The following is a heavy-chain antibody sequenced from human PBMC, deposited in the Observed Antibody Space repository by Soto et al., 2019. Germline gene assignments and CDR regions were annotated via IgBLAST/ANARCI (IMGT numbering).Heavy chain of an antibody. CDR1: GFTFSDFA. V-gene: IGHV3-23*01. D-gene: IGHD3-10*01. CDR3: AAPRDEYGSGVSWFTYGMDI. J-gene: IGHJ6*02. CDR2: LDGAGGST. Sequence: GGSLRLSCLASGFTFSDFAMTWVRHVPGRGLEWVASLDGAGGSTYYAESVRGRFSISRDNSQNTLFLQMKRLTVDDTAIYYCAAPRDEYGSGVSWFTYGMDIWGQGTTVTVSS.